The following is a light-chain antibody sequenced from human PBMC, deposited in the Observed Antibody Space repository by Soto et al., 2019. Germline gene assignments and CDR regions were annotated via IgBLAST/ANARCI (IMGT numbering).Light chain of an antibody. CDR3: QQAKSFPRT. CDR2: AAS. V-gene: IGKV1-12*01. CDR1: EDISVW. Sequence: DLQMTQSPSSVSASVGDRVTITCRASEDISVWLAWYQHKPGTAPKLLIYAASSLHSGVPSRFSSSGSGTDFTLTISSLQPEDFAIYYCQQAKSFPRTFGQGTKVEIK. J-gene: IGKJ1*01.